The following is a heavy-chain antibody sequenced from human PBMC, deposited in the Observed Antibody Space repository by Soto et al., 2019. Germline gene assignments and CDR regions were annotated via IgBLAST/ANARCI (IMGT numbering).Heavy chain of an antibody. J-gene: IGHJ6*03. CDR2: IYSGGGT. D-gene: IGHD3-3*01. CDR1: GFTASSNY. Sequence: WGSMRLSSAASGFTASSNYMTWVRQAPGKGLEWVSVIYSGGGTYYADSVKGRFTISRDNSKNTLYLQMNSLRAEDTAVYYCARDVPYDFWSGYSAYYYYMDVWGKGNSVTVS. CDR3: ARDVPYDFWSGYSAYYYYMDV. V-gene: IGHV3-66*01.